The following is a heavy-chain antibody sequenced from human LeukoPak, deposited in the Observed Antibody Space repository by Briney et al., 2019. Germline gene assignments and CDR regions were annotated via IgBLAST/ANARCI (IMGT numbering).Heavy chain of an antibody. CDR3: ARGGHCSTTSCSNYDGMDV. CDR2: TWYDGSNK. Sequence: GRSLRLSCATSGFTFSSYGMHWVRQAPGKGLEWVAATWYDGSNKYYADSVKGRFTISRDNSRNTLYLQMNSLRAEDTAVYFCARGGHCSTTSCSNYDGMDVWGQGTTLTVSS. D-gene: IGHD2-2*01. J-gene: IGHJ6*02. V-gene: IGHV3-33*01. CDR1: GFTFSSYG.